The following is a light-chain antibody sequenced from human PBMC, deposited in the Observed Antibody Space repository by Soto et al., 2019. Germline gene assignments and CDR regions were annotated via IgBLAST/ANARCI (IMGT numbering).Light chain of an antibody. CDR2: AAS. Sequence: DIQMTQSPSSLSASVGDRVTITFRASQGISNYLAWYQQIPGKVPKLLISAASTLQSGVPSRFSGSGSGTDYTLTISGLQPADVATYYCQKYTNVPAFGGGTKVEIK. CDR1: QGISNY. V-gene: IGKV1-27*01. J-gene: IGKJ4*01. CDR3: QKYTNVPA.